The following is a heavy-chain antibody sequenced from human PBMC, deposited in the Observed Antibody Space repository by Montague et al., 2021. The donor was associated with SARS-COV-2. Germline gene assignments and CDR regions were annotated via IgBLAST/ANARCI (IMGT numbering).Heavy chain of an antibody. CDR2: IYWDDDK. V-gene: IGHV2-5*02. D-gene: IGHD3-3*01. J-gene: IGHJ3*02. Sequence: VKPTQTLTLTCTFSGFLLSTSGVGVGWIRQPPGKALEWLALIYWDDDKRYSPSLKSRLTITKDTSKNQVVLTMTNMDPVDTATYYCAHISVDYDFWSGYYTKVFSAFDIWGQGTMVTVSS. CDR1: GFLLSTSGVG. CDR3: AHISVDYDFWSGYYTKVFSAFDI.